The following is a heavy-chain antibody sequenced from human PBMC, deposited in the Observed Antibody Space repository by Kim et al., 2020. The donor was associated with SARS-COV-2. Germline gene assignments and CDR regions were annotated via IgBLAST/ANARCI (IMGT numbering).Heavy chain of an antibody. V-gene: IGHV4-61*06. D-gene: IGHD3-16*01. J-gene: IGHJ4*02. CDR2: RGTT. Sequence: RGTTNCNPSLQGRASISVDASNNQFSLRLTSVTAADTAVYYCARGGSYFEHWGQGALVTVSS. CDR3: ARGGSYFEH.